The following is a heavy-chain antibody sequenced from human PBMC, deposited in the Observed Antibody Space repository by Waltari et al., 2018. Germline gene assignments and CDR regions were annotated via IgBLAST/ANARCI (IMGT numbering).Heavy chain of an antibody. D-gene: IGHD2-15*01. V-gene: IGHV1-2*06. J-gene: IGHJ3*02. CDR2: INPNSGGT. Sequence: QVQLVQSGAAVKKPGASVKVSCKASGYTFTGYYMHWVRQAPGQGLEWMGRINPNSGGTNYAQKFQGRVTMTRDTSISTAYMELSRLRSDDTAVYYCARGVVAAPKGCAFDIWGQGTMVTVSS. CDR1: GYTFTGYY. CDR3: ARGVVAAPKGCAFDI.